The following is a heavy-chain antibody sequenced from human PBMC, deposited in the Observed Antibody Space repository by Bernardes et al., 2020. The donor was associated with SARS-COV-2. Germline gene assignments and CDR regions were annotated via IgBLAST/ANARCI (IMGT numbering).Heavy chain of an antibody. Sequence: GGSLRLSCAASGFTFDDYGMSWVRQAPGKGLEWVSGINWNGGSTGYADSVKGRFTISRDNAKNSLYLQMNSLRAEDTALYHCARHGALLWFGELSPYYFDYWGQGTLVTVSS. CDR3: ARHGALLWFGELSPYYFDY. CDR1: GFTFDDYG. D-gene: IGHD3-10*01. J-gene: IGHJ4*02. V-gene: IGHV3-20*01. CDR2: INWNGGST.